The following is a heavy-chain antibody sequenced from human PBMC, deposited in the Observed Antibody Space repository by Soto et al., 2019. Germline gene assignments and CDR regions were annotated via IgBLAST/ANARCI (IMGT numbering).Heavy chain of an antibody. CDR2: INPSGGST. D-gene: IGHD3-9*01. Sequence: QVQLVQSGAEVKKPGASVKVSCKASGYTFTSYYMHWVRQAPGQGLEWRGIINPSGGSTSYAKKFQGRVTMTRDTSTSTVYMELSSLRSEDTAVYYCARGAPYYDILTGYAFDIWGQGTMVTVSS. V-gene: IGHV1-46*01. CDR3: ARGAPYYDILTGYAFDI. J-gene: IGHJ3*02. CDR1: GYTFTSYY.